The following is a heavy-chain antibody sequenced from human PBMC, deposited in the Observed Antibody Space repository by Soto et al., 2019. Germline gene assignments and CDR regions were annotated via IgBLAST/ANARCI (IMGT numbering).Heavy chain of an antibody. Sequence: SETLSLTCTVSGGSISSYYWSWIRQPPGKGLEWIGYIYYSGSTNYNPSLKSRVTISVDTSKNQFSLKLSSVTAADTAVYYCARAKRLGGDYAQWVYFDYWGQGTLVTVSS. D-gene: IGHD4-17*01. J-gene: IGHJ4*02. V-gene: IGHV4-59*01. CDR2: IYYSGST. CDR1: GGSISSYY. CDR3: ARAKRLGGDYAQWVYFDY.